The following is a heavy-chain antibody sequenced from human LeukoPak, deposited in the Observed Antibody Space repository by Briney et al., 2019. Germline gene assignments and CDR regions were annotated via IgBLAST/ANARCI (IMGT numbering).Heavy chain of an antibody. CDR3: ARDGCSGGSCYSDYYYYYMDV. D-gene: IGHD2-15*01. Sequence: NPSETLSLTCAVYWGSFSGYYWSYIRPPPGEGLVWFSYICSSGSTLYYADSVKGRFTISRDNAKNSLYLQMNSLRAEDTAVYYCARDGCSGGSCYSDYYYYYMDVWGKGTTVTVSS. J-gene: IGHJ6*03. CDR2: ICSSGSTL. V-gene: IGHV3-11*04. CDR1: WGSFSGYY.